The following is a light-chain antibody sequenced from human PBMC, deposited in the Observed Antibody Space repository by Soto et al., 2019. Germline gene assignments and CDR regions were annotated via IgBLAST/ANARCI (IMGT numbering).Light chain of an antibody. V-gene: IGKV3-15*01. J-gene: IGKJ1*01. CDR3: QQFNNWPRT. CDR2: GAS. CDR1: QGVSSH. Sequence: EIVMTQSPATLSVSPGERATVSCRASQGVSSHLAWYQQKPGQAPRLLIYGASTRATGIPARFSGSGSGTEFTLTISSLQSEDFAVYYCQQFNNWPRTFGQGTKVEIK.